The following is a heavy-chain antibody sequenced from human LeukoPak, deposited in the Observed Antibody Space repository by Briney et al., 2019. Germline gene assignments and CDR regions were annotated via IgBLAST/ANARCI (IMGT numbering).Heavy chain of an antibody. D-gene: IGHD1-26*01. J-gene: IGHJ6*03. CDR3: ARHLWELQDYYSMDV. CDR2: IRSKANSYAT. CDR1: GFTFSGSA. V-gene: IGHV3-73*01. Sequence: GGSLRLSCAASGFTFSGSAMHWVRQASGKGLEWVGRIRSKANSYATAYAASVKGTLTICRDDSKNTAYLQMNSVKDEDTTVYYFARHLWELQDYYSMDVGGETSTMSVSS.